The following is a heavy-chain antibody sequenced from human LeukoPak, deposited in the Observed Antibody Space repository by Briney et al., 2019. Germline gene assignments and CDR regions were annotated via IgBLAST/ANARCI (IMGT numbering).Heavy chain of an antibody. J-gene: IGHJ4*02. CDR1: GYTFTGYY. Sequence: ASVKVSCKDSGYTFTGYYMHWVRQAPGQGLEWMGWINCNSGDTKYAQTFQDRVTMTRDTSVSTAYMELTTLRSDDTAVYYCARDLGHPSSRTYWGEGTEVTVSS. CDR3: ARDLGHPSSRTY. D-gene: IGHD3-10*01. CDR2: INCNSGDT. V-gene: IGHV1-2*02.